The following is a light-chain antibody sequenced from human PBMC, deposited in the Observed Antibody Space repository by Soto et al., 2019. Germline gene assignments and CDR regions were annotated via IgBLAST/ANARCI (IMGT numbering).Light chain of an antibody. CDR1: SSDVGGYDY. CDR3: SSYAGTNLL. CDR2: EVT. J-gene: IGLJ2*01. V-gene: IGLV2-8*01. Sequence: QSALTQPPSASGSPGQSVTISCTGSSSDVGGYDYVSWYQQHPGEAPKLLIYEVTKRPSGVPDRFSGSKSGNTASLTVSGLQAEDEAEYYCSSYAGTNLLFGGGTKLTVL.